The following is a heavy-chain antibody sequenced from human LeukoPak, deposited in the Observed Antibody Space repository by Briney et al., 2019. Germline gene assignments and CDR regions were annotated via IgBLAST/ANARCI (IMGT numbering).Heavy chain of an antibody. J-gene: IGHJ4*02. Sequence: GGSLRLSCAVSGFTFSSYAMHWVRQAPGKGLEWVAVISYDGSNKYYADSVKGRFTTSRDNSKNTLYLQMNSLRTEDTAVYYCARGDGPIVVVPAALTFWGQGTLVTVSS. V-gene: IGHV3-30-3*01. CDR2: ISYDGSNK. CDR3: ARGDGPIVVVPAALTF. CDR1: GFTFSSYA. D-gene: IGHD2-2*01.